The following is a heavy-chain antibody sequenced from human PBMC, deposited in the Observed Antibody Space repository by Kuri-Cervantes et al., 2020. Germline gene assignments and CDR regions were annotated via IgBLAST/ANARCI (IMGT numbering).Heavy chain of an antibody. CDR1: GLTFSSYA. V-gene: IGHV3-30-3*01. Sequence: GESLKISCAASGLTFSSYAMHWVRQAPGKGLEWVAVISYDGSNKYYADSVKGRFTISRDNSKNTLYLQMNSLRAEDTAVYYCAKDPPDTVAGGYYYYYMDVWGKGTTVTVSS. CDR3: AKDPPDTVAGGYYYYYMDV. J-gene: IGHJ6*03. D-gene: IGHD4-11*01. CDR2: ISYDGSNK.